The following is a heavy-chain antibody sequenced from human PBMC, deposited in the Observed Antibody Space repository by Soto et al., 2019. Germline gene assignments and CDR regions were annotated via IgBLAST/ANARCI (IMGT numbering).Heavy chain of an antibody. J-gene: IGHJ4*02. CDR3: VRDLDGSGSYYTDY. V-gene: IGHV1-18*01. CDR2: ISAHNGNI. D-gene: IGHD3-10*01. CDR1: GYMFTSYG. Sequence: ASVKVSCKASGYMFTSYGINWVRQAPGQGLEWMGWISAHNGNIKYAQNFQGRVTMTTDTSTSTAYMEMRSLRSDDTAVYYCVRDLDGSGSYYTDYWGPGTLVTVSS.